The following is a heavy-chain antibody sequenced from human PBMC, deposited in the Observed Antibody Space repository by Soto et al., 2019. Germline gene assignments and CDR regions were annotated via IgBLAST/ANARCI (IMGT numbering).Heavy chain of an antibody. D-gene: IGHD3-22*01. V-gene: IGHV3-48*01. CDR3: ARGPYYYDSSGAWGYFYL. Sequence: PGGSLRLSCAASGFTFNIYSMNWVRQAPGKGLEWVSYISSSSSTIYYADSVKGRFTISRDNAKNSLYLQMNSLRAEDTAVYYCARGPYYYDSSGAWGYFYLWGRGTLVTVSS. CDR1: GFTFNIYS. J-gene: IGHJ2*01. CDR2: ISSSSSTI.